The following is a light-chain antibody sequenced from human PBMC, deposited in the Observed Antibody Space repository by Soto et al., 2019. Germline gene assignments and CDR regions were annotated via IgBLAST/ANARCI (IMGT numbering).Light chain of an antibody. J-gene: IGKJ1*01. CDR2: DAS. CDR1: QSISSW. CDR3: QQYNSYPET. Sequence: DIQMTQSPSTLSASVGDRVTITCRASQSISSWLAWYQQKPGKAPKLLIYDASSLESGVPSRFSGRGSGTEFTLTISSLQSDDVATYYGQQYNSYPETFGQETKVDIK. V-gene: IGKV1-5*01.